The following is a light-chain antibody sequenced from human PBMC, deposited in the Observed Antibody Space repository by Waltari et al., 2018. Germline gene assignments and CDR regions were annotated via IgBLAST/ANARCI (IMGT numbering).Light chain of an antibody. Sequence: EIVLTQSPGTLSLSPGERATLSCRASQTVRTTYLAWYQQKPGHAPTLVIYGASSRATGIPDRFSGSGSGTDFSLTISSLEPEDFAVYYCHQYDISPLTFGGGTKVEIK. CDR3: HQYDISPLT. CDR2: GAS. J-gene: IGKJ4*01. V-gene: IGKV3-20*01. CDR1: QTVRTTY.